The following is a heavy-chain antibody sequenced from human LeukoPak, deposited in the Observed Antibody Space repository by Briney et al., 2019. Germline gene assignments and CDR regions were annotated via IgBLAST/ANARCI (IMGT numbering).Heavy chain of an antibody. D-gene: IGHD2-15*01. CDR2: IYYSGST. CDR1: GGSISSGDYH. CDR3: ARDAFGLLLNYWYFDL. J-gene: IGHJ2*01. Sequence: SQTLSLTCTVSGGSISSGDYHWSWIRQPPGKGLEWIGYIYYSGSTYYNPSLKSRVTISVDTSKNQFSLKLSSVTAADTAVYYCARDAFGLLLNYWYFDLWGRGTLVTVSS. V-gene: IGHV4-30-4*08.